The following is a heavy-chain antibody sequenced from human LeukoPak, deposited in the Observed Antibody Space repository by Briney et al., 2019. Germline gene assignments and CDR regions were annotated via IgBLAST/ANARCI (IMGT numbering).Heavy chain of an antibody. CDR3: ARDPTYGVRPVGYFDY. CDR2: INTNTGNP. Sequence: ASVKVSCKASGYTFTSYAMNWVRQAPGQGLEWMGWINTNTGNPTYAQGFTGRFVFSLDTSVSTAYLQISSLKAEDTAVYYCARDPTYGVRPVGYFDYWGQGTLVTVSS. V-gene: IGHV7-4-1*02. J-gene: IGHJ4*02. CDR1: GYTFTSYA. D-gene: IGHD1-26*01.